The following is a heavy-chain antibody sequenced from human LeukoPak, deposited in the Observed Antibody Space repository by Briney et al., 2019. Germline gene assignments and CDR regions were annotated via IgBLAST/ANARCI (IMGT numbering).Heavy chain of an antibody. J-gene: IGHJ5*02. CDR1: GFTFSSYA. V-gene: IGHV3-23*01. D-gene: IGHD3-22*01. Sequence: SGGSLRLSCAASGFTFSSYAMSWVRQAPGKGLEWVSAISGSGGSTYYADSVKGRLTISRDNSKNTLYLQMNSLRAEDTAVYYCAKDRNAVVMDWFDPWGQGTLVTVSS. CDR3: AKDRNAVVMDWFDP. CDR2: ISGSGGST.